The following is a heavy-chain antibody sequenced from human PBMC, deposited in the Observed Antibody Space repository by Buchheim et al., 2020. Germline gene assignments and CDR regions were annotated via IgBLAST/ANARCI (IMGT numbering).Heavy chain of an antibody. V-gene: IGHV4-4*02. Sequence: QVQLQESGPGLVKPSGTLSLTCAVSGGPISSSNWWSWVRQPPGKGLEWIGEIHHSGSTNYNPSLKRRVTLSVDKSSNQFSRKLSSVTAADTAVYYCARSSGWYGMDVWGQGTT. CDR1: GGPISSSNW. CDR3: ARSSGWYGMDV. D-gene: IGHD6-19*01. CDR2: IHHSGST. J-gene: IGHJ6*02.